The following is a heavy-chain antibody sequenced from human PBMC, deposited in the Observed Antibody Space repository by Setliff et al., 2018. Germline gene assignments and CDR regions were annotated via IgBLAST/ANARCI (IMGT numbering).Heavy chain of an antibody. CDR3: ARERLYYDDLTGFSPEAFGI. V-gene: IGHV4-4*07. D-gene: IGHD3-9*01. J-gene: IGHJ3*02. Sequence: PSETLSLTCSVSGDPIDSYYWSWVRQSAGRGLEWIGRIYGGGATNYNPSLKARLTISVDNSKNQFSLQLTSVTAADTALYFCARERLYYDDLTGFSPEAFGIWGQGTMVTVSS. CDR1: GDPIDSYY. CDR2: IYGGGAT.